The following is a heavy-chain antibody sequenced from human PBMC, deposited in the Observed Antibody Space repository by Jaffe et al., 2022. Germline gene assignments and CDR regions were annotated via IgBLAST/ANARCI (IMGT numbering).Heavy chain of an antibody. V-gene: IGHV3-49*03. D-gene: IGHD2-15*01. Sequence: EVQLVESGGGLVQPGRSLRLSCSASAFSFGDYAMSWFRQAPGKGLEWVGFIRSKTYGGTTEYAASVKDRFAISRDDSNSIAYLQMNSLKIEDTAVYYCARDRTSGYCSGGSCSGYYFDYWGQGTLVTVSS. CDR3: ARDRTSGYCSGGSCSGYYFDY. CDR1: AFSFGDYA. CDR2: IRSKTYGGTT. J-gene: IGHJ4*02.